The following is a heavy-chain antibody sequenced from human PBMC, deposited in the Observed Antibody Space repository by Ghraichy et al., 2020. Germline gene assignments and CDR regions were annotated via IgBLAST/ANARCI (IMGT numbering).Heavy chain of an antibody. CDR1: GYTFKSYS. CDR2: VIAYNGDT. CDR3: VRDPYSGYDSRDY. J-gene: IGHJ4*02. Sequence: ASVKVSCKASGYTFKSYSISWVRQAPGQGLEWMGWVIAYNGDTNYAQKFQDRVTMTTETSTNTAYMELRSLRYDDSAIYYCVRDPYSGYDSRDYWGQGTLVTVSS. D-gene: IGHD5-12*01. V-gene: IGHV1-18*04.